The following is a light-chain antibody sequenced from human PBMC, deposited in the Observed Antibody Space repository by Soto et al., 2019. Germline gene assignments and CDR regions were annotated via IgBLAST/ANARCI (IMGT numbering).Light chain of an antibody. J-gene: IGLJ1*01. CDR3: ALFMGNGISV. CDR2: STT. CDR1: SGSVSTAHN. Sequence: QTVVTQESSFSVSPGGTVTLTCGLISGSVSTAHNPNWYQQTPGQAPRTLIYSTTTRSSGVPDRFSGSILGNRAALTITGAKADDESDYYCALFMGNGISVFGTGTKVTVL. V-gene: IGLV8-61*01.